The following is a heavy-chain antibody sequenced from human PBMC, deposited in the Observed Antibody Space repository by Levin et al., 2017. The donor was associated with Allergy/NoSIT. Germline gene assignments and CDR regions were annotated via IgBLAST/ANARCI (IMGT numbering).Heavy chain of an antibody. D-gene: IGHD6-19*01. Sequence: GGSLRLSCAASGFIFSSYAMHWVRQAPGKGLEWVAVISYDGSNKYYADSVKGRFTISRDNSKNTLYLQMNSLRAEDTAVYYCARDRRDASGWYYFDYWGQGTLVTVSS. J-gene: IGHJ4*02. CDR2: ISYDGSNK. CDR1: GFIFSSYA. V-gene: IGHV3-30-3*01. CDR3: ARDRRDASGWYYFDY.